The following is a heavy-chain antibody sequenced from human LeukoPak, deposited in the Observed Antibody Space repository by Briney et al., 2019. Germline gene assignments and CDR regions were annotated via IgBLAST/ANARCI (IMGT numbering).Heavy chain of an antibody. CDR2: IYTSGST. CDR3: AREVDFGVVPNWFDP. D-gene: IGHD3-3*01. V-gene: IGHV4-61*02. J-gene: IGHJ5*02. Sequence: SETLSLTCTVSGGSISSGSYYWSWIRQPAGKGLEWIGRIYTSGSTNYNPSLKSRVTISVDTSKNQFSLKLSPVTAADTAVYYCAREVDFGVVPNWFDPWGQGTLVTVSS. CDR1: GGSISSGSYY.